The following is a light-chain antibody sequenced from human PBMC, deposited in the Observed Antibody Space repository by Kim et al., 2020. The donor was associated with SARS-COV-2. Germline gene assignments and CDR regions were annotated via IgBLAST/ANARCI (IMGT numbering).Light chain of an antibody. CDR3: QQYGSSPLT. CDR2: GAS. J-gene: IGKJ4*01. CDR1: QSVSSSY. V-gene: IGKV3-20*01. Sequence: EIVLTQSPGTLSLSPGERATLSCRASQSVSSSYLAWYQHKPGQAPRLLIYGASSRASGIPDRFSGSGSGTDFTLTIRELEPGDFAVYYCQQYGSSPLTFGGGTKVEIK.